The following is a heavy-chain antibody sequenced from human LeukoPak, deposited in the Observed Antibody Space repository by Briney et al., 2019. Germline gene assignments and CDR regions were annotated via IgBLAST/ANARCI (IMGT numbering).Heavy chain of an antibody. CDR2: IYYSGST. J-gene: IGHJ5*02. D-gene: IGHD3-3*01. CDR1: GGSISSYY. Sequence: PSETLSLTCTVSGGSISSYYWSWIRQPPGKGLEWIGYIYYSGSTNYNPSLKSRVTISVDTSKNQFSLKLSSVTAADTAVYYCARRVRVTIFGVVITKEDLPQEAPYNWFDPWGQGTLVTVSS. V-gene: IGHV4-59*12. CDR3: ARRVRVTIFGVVITKEDLPQEAPYNWFDP.